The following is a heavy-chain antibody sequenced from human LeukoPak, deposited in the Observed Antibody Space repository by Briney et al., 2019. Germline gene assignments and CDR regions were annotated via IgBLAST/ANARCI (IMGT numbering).Heavy chain of an antibody. Sequence: SETLSLTCAVYGGSFSGYYWSWIRQPPGKGLEWIGEINHSGSTTYNPSLTSRVTISLDTSKNQFSLKLNSVTAADTAVYYCARQARSSTWADFTYYYYYYMDVWGKGTTVTISS. D-gene: IGHD6-13*01. V-gene: IGHV4-34*01. CDR3: ARQARSSTWADFTYYYYYYMDV. CDR2: INHSGST. J-gene: IGHJ6*03. CDR1: GGSFSGYY.